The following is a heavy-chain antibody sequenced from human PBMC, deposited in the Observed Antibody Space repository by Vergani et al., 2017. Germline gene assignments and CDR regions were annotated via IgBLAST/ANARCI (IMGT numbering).Heavy chain of an antibody. CDR3: AREYGAAAFEI. J-gene: IGHJ3*02. CDR1: GYTFTGYY. D-gene: IGHD3-10*01. V-gene: IGHV1-2*02. CDR2: INPNRGGT. Sequence: QVQLVQSGAEVKKPGASVKVSCKASGYTFTGYYMHWVRQAPGQGLEWMGWINPNRGGTNYAQKFQGRVTMTRDTSISTAYMELSRLRSDDTAVYYCAREYGAAAFEIWGQGTMVTVSS.